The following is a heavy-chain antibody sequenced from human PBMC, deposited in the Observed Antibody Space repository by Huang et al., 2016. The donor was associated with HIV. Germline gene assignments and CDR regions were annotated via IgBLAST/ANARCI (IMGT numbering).Heavy chain of an antibody. J-gene: IGHJ6*03. Sequence: QVQLQQWGAGLLRPSETLSLTCAVYGGSFSGYYGTWIRQPPGKGLEWIGEINHSESTNYNPSLKSRVTISVDTSRNQFSLTLTSVTAADTVVYYCARGQGGYYYYYMDVWGKGTTVTVSS. V-gene: IGHV4-34*01. CDR2: INHSEST. CDR1: GGSFSGYY. CDR3: ARGQGGYYYYYMDV.